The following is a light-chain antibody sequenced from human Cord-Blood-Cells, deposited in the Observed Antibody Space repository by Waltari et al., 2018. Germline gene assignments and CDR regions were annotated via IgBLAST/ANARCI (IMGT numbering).Light chain of an antibody. CDR2: AGS. V-gene: IGLV2-23*03. Sequence: QSDLTQPVAVSGSPRQAITISCTGTSSNVGSYNLLSWYQQHPGKAPKLMIDAGSTRPSGVSNRFSGSKSGNTASLTISGLQAEDEADYYCCSYAGSSTFYVFGTGTKVTVL. CDR1: SSNVGSYNL. J-gene: IGLJ1*01. CDR3: CSYAGSSTFYV.